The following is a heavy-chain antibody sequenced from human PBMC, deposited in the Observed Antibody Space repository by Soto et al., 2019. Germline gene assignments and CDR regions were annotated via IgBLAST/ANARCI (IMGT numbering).Heavy chain of an antibody. CDR3: AREGKDGYNFRGSQYYFDC. D-gene: IGHD5-12*01. J-gene: IGHJ4*02. Sequence: QVQLVQSGAEVKKPGSSVKVSCKASGGTFSSYDISWVRQAPVQGLEWMGGIIPIFGKANYVQKFHGRVTSTADESTRTAYMELSSLRAEDTAVYYCAREGKDGYNFRGSQYYFDCWGQGTRGNVSS. CDR1: GGTFSSYD. CDR2: IIPIFGKA. V-gene: IGHV1-69*01.